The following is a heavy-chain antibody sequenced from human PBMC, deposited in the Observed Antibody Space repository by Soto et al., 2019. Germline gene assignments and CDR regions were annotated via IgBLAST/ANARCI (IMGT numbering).Heavy chain of an antibody. V-gene: IGHV3-30*03. CDR2: ISYDGSSK. CDR1: GFTFSSYG. CDR3: ARFRHSSGWYGDWFDP. J-gene: IGHJ5*02. Sequence: QVQLVESGGGVVQPGRSLRLSCAASGFTFSSYGMHWVRQAPGKGLEWVAVISYDGSSKYYADSVKGRFTISRDNSKNTLYLQMNTLRAEDTAVYYCARFRHSSGWYGDWFDPWGQGTLVTVSS. D-gene: IGHD6-19*01.